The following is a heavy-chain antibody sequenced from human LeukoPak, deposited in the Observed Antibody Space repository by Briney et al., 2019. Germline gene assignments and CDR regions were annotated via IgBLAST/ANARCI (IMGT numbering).Heavy chain of an antibody. CDR2: INANNGNT. D-gene: IGHD6-13*01. CDR3: ARGPIAAAGDY. CDR1: GYTFTNYG. J-gene: IGHJ4*02. V-gene: IGHV1-18*01. Sequence: GASVKVSCKASGYTFTNYGITWVRQAPGQELEWMGWINANNGNTNYTQNLQGRVTMTRDTSTSTAYMELRSLRSDDTAVYYCARGPIAAAGDYWGQGTLVTVSS.